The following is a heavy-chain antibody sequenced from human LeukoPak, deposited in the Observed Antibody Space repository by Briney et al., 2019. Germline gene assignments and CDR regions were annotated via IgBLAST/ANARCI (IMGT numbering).Heavy chain of an antibody. CDR2: IYYSGST. Sequence: SEILSLTCTVSGGSISSSSYYWGWIRQPPGKGLEWIGSIYYSGSTYYNPSLQGRVIISVDTSKNQFSLKLRSVTAADTAVYFCAREVEVNCFDPWGQGTLVTVSS. D-gene: IGHD2-21*01. V-gene: IGHV4-39*02. CDR1: GGSISSSSYY. CDR3: AREVEVNCFDP. J-gene: IGHJ5*02.